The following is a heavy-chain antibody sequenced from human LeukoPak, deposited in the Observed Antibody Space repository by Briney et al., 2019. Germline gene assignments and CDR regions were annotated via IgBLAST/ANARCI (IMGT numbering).Heavy chain of an antibody. Sequence: GESLKISCKGSGYSFTKFWIGWVRQMPGKGLECMGIIYPGDCDTRYSPSFQGQVTLLVDTSISTAYLQWSSLKASDTAMYYCARVYSYGHDAIDIWGQGTVVTVSS. D-gene: IGHD5-18*01. V-gene: IGHV5-51*01. CDR1: GYSFTKFW. CDR2: IYPGDCDT. J-gene: IGHJ3*02. CDR3: ARVYSYGHDAIDI.